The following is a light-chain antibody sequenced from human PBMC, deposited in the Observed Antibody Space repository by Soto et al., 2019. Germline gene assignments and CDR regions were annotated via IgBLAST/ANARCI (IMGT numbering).Light chain of an antibody. CDR1: QGIRDD. CDR2: AAS. CDR3: LQYKSYPWT. V-gene: IGKV1-17*01. Sequence: DIQMTQSPSSLSAFVGDRVTITCRASQGIRDDLAWYQQIPGKAPKRLIYAASSLQSGVPSRFRGTGSGTEFTLTISSLQPEDFATYYCLQYKSYPWTFGQGTKVEMK. J-gene: IGKJ1*01.